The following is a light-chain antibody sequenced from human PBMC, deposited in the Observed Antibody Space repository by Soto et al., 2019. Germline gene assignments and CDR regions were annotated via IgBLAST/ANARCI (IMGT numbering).Light chain of an antibody. Sequence: QSVLAQPASVAGSPGQSISISCTGTSGDVGGYDYVSWYQQHPDRAPKLMIYEVSNRPSGFSNRFSGSKSGNTAYLSISGLQAEDEGDDYCSSYTSTRTLVFGTGTKLTVL. CDR1: SGDVGGYDY. CDR2: EVS. J-gene: IGLJ1*01. CDR3: SSYTSTRTLV. V-gene: IGLV2-14*01.